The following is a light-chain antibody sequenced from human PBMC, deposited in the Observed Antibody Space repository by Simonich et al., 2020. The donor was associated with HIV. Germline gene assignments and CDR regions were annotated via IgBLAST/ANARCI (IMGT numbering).Light chain of an antibody. CDR1: QNVSSY. CDR3: QQSYSTPFT. V-gene: IGKV1-39*01. Sequence: DIQMTQSPSSLSASVGDRVTITYRASQNVSSYLNWYQQKPGKAPKLLIYAASSLQSGVPSRFSGSGSGTDFTLTINSLQPEDFATYYCQQSYSTPFTFGPGTKVAFK. CDR2: AAS. J-gene: IGKJ3*01.